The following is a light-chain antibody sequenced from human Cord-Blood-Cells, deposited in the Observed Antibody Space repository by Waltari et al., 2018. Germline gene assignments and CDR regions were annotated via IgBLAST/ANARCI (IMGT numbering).Light chain of an antibody. CDR2: QGS. CDR1: SSDVGSYNL. V-gene: IGLV2-23*01. J-gene: IGLJ3*02. CDR3: CSYAGSSTWV. Sequence: QSALTQPAAVSGSPGQSITISCTGTSSDVGSYNLVYWYQQPPGKAPKLMIYQGSKRASGFSNRFSGSKSGNTASLTISGLQAEDEADYYCCSYAGSSTWVFGGGTKLTVL.